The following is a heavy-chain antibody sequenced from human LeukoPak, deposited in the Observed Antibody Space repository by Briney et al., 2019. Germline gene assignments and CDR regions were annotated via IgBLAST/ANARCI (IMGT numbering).Heavy chain of an antibody. CDR1: GFTFKTYI. D-gene: IGHD5-24*01. CDR2: IDTDGKTT. V-gene: IGHV3-74*01. J-gene: IGHJ4*02. Sequence: GGSLRLSCAASGFTFKTYIMHWVRQAPGKGLVWVSRIDTDGKTTTYAGSVKGRFTISRDNAKNMLYLQMNSLRVEDTAVYYCVRDKDGYNFWGQGTLVSVSS. CDR3: VRDKDGYNF.